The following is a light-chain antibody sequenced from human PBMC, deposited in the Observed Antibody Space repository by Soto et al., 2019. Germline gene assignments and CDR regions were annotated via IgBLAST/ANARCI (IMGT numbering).Light chain of an antibody. V-gene: IGKV3-15*01. Sequence: EFVLTQSPGTLSLSPGERATLSCRASQTVSSNLAWYQQKPGQSPRLLIYGTSTRATGVPARFSGSGSGTEFTLSISSLQSEDFAVYYCHQYNFWPSFGQGTKVDIK. CDR1: QTVSSN. CDR3: HQYNFWPS. J-gene: IGKJ1*01. CDR2: GTS.